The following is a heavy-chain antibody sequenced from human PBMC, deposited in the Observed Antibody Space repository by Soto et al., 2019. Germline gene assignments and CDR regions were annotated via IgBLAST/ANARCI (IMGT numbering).Heavy chain of an antibody. CDR3: SGGPWLQGAFHI. J-gene: IGHJ3*02. D-gene: IGHD5-12*01. V-gene: IGHV4-59*01. Sequence: VQLQESGPGLVKPSETLSLTCTVSGDSIRSNDWYWIRQPPGQGLEKIGYIFYSGSTYYNPSLKSRVTISLDTSENQFSLKLTSVTAADTAVYYCSGGPWLQGAFHIWGQGTMVTVSS. CDR2: IFYSGST. CDR1: GDSIRSND.